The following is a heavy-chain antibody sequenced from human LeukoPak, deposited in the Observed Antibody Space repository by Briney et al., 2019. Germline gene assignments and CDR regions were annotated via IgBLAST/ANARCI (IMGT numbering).Heavy chain of an antibody. CDR1: GFTFSSYS. D-gene: IGHD3-10*01. J-gene: IGHJ4*02. CDR2: ISSSSSYI. CDR3: ARDRRSGSYRAGADY. V-gene: IGHV3-21*01. Sequence: PGGSLRLSCAASGFTFSSYSMNWLRQAPGKGLEWVSSISSSSSYIYYADSVKGRFTISRDNAKNSLYLQMNSLRAEDTAVYYCARDRRSGSYRAGADYWGQGTLVTVSS.